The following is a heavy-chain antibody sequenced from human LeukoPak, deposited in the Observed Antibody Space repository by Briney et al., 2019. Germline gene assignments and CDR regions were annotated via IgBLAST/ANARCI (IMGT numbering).Heavy chain of an antibody. D-gene: IGHD6-13*01. V-gene: IGHV3-23*01. CDR1: GFTFSSYA. Sequence: PGGSLRLSCAASGFTFSSYAMSWVRQAPGKGLEWVSAISGSGGSTYYADSVKGRFTISRDNSKNTLYLQMNSLRAEDTAVYYCAREGSSSWYGGNWFDPWGQGTLVTVSS. CDR3: AREGSSSWYGGNWFDP. CDR2: ISGSGGST. J-gene: IGHJ5*02.